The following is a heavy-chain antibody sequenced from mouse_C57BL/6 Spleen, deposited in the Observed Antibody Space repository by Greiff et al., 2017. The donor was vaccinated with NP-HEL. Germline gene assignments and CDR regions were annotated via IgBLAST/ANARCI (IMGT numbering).Heavy chain of an antibody. CDR1: GYAFSSSW. J-gene: IGHJ1*03. CDR2: IYPGDGDT. CDR3: ASEPLIYYGNFGWDV. D-gene: IGHD2-1*01. V-gene: IGHV1-82*01. Sequence: VQGVESGPELVKPGASVKISCKASGYAFSSSWMNWVKQRPGKGLEWIGRIYPGDGDTNYNGKFKGKATLTADKSSSTAYMQLSSLTSEDSAVYFCASEPLIYYGNFGWDVWGTGTTVTVSS.